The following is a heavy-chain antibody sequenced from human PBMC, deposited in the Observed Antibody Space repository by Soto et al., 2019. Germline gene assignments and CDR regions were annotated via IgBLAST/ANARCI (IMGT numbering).Heavy chain of an antibody. D-gene: IGHD1-26*01. CDR2: IIPIFSTA. CDR3: ARFIVGAYDY. Sequence: GASVKVSCKASGGTFSSYAISWVRQAPGQGLEWMGGIIPIFSTANYAQKFQGRVTITADESTSTAYMELSSLRSEDTAVYYCARFIVGAYDYWGQGTLVTVSS. CDR1: GGTFSSYA. V-gene: IGHV1-69*13. J-gene: IGHJ4*02.